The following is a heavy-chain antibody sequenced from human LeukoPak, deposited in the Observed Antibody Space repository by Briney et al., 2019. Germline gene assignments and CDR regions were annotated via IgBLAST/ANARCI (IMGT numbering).Heavy chain of an antibody. D-gene: IGHD3-22*01. CDR2: ISSTSYYI. CDR3: ARGYYDSSGYWPYFFDY. CDR1: GFTFSTYS. J-gene: IGHJ4*02. V-gene: IGHV3-21*01. Sequence: PGGSLRLSCAASGFTFSTYSMNWVRQAPGKGREWVSSISSTSYYIYYADSVKGRFTISRDNAKNSLYLQMNSLRAEDTAVYYCARGYYDSSGYWPYFFDYWGQGTLVTVTS.